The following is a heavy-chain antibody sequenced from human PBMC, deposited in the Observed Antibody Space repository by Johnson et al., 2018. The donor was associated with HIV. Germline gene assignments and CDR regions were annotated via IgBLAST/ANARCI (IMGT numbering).Heavy chain of an antibody. V-gene: IGHV3-23*04. J-gene: IGHJ3*02. CDR3: AREPGIAVAGTDAFDI. Sequence: VQLVESGGGLVQPGGSLRLSCAASGFTFSSYAMSWVRQAPGKGLEWVSAISGSGGSTYYADSVKGRFTISRDNSKNTLYLQMNSLSAEDTAVYYCAREPGIAVAGTDAFDIWGQGTMVTVSS. D-gene: IGHD6-19*01. CDR1: GFTFSSYA. CDR2: ISGSGGST.